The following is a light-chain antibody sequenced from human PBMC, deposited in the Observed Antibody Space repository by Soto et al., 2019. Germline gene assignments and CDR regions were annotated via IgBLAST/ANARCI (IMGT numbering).Light chain of an antibody. J-gene: IGKJ4*01. CDR2: CAS. Sequence: DIVLTQSPATLSLSPGDGAIISSRASPSSSYSGAWYPPKPCHAPSLLIYCASSSATGIPDRFSGSGSGTDFTLTIRRLEPEDFATYYCQQRYTTPLTFGGGSKV. V-gene: IGKV3-11*01. CDR3: QQRYTTPLT. CDR1: PSSSYS.